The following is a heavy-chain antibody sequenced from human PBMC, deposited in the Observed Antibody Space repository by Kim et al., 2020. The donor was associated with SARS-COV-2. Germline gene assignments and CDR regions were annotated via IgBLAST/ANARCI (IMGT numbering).Heavy chain of an antibody. Sequence: IYIANYVKGRFTSSGDTAKNEVYLQMNSLGVEDTAVYYCARDGGVSGLFDYWGHGTLVTVSS. J-gene: IGHJ4*01. CDR2: I. V-gene: IGHV3-48*03. D-gene: IGHD3-16*01. CDR3: ARDGGVSGLFDY.